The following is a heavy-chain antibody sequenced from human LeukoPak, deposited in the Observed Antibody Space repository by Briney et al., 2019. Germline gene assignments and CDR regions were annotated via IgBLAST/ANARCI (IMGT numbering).Heavy chain of an antibody. CDR2: ISSICSYI. CDR3: AREGGRGSSNLDYFDY. Sequence: TGGSLRLSGSASGFTFSRYTINWVRQAPGKGLEWVSSISSICSYIYYADSMEGRFTISRDNAKNSLSLQMDSLRAEDTAIYYCAREGGRGSSNLDYFDYWGQGMLVTVSS. CDR1: GFTFSRYT. J-gene: IGHJ4*02. V-gene: IGHV3-21*01. D-gene: IGHD2-15*01.